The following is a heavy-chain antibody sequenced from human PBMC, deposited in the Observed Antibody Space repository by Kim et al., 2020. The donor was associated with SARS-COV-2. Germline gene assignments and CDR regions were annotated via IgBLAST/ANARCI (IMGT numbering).Heavy chain of an antibody. CDR3: ARVRPSGSRNYYYSYALDV. Sequence: SVKVSCKTSGGPLSSYAISWVRQAPGQGLEWMGGIIPIYGSSNYAQNFQGRVTITADESTNTVYMDLRTLKSEDTAVYYCARVRPSGSRNYYYSYALDVWGQGTTVTVSS. D-gene: IGHD5-12*01. V-gene: IGHV1-69*13. CDR1: GGPLSSYA. J-gene: IGHJ6*02. CDR2: IIPIYGSS.